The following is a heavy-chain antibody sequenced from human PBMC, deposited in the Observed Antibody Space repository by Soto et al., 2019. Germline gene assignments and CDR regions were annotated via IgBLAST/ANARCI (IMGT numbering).Heavy chain of an antibody. D-gene: IGHD6-13*01. CDR3: AKRRIAASSDYYYYYGMDV. CDR2: ISGSGGIT. Sequence: EVQLLESGGGLVQPGGSLRLSCAASGFTFSSYAMSWVRQAPGKGLEWVSAISGSGGITHYADSVKGLFTVSRDNFRKTLDLQMNSLRVDDTAVYFCAKRRIAASSDYYYYYGMDVWWQGTTVTVSS. CDR1: GFTFSSYA. V-gene: IGHV3-23*01. J-gene: IGHJ6*01.